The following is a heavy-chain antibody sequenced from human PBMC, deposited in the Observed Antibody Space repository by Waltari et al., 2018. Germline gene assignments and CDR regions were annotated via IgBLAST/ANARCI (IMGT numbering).Heavy chain of an antibody. V-gene: IGHV4-34*01. CDR2: INHSGST. D-gene: IGHD6-13*01. Sequence: QVQLQQWGAGLLKPSETLSLPCPGHGGSFSGSYWSRIRKPPGKGLEWIGEINHSGSTNYNPSRKSRVTISVDTSKNQFSLKLSSVTAADTAVYYCARGPSSSWYGWFDPWGQGTLVTVSS. J-gene: IGHJ5*02. CDR3: ARGPSSSWYGWFDP. CDR1: GGSFSGSY.